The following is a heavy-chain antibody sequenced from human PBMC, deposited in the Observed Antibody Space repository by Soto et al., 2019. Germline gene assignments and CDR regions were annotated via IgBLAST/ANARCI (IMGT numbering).Heavy chain of an antibody. J-gene: IGHJ5*02. D-gene: IGHD3-3*01. Sequence: GGSLRLSCAASGFTFSSYAMSWVRQAPGKGLEWVSAISGSGGSTYYADSVKGRFTISRDNSKNTLYLQMNSLRAEDTAVYYCAKYVLEWFTSNWFDPWGQGTLVTVSS. CDR1: GFTFSSYA. V-gene: IGHV3-23*01. CDR2: ISGSGGST. CDR3: AKYVLEWFTSNWFDP.